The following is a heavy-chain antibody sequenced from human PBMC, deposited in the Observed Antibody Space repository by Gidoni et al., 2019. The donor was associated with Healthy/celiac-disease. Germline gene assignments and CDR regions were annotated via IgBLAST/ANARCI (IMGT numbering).Heavy chain of an antibody. J-gene: IGHJ5*02. CDR2: IYYSGST. V-gene: IGHV4-31*03. Sequence: QVQLPESGPGLVMPAQTLSLTCTVSGGPISSGGYYWSWIRQHPGKGLEWIGYIYYSGSTYYNPSLKSRVTISVDTSKNQFSLKLSSVTAADTAVYYCARGGPLWGSGSYYRWFDPWGQGTLVTVSS. CDR3: ARGGPLWGSGSYYRWFDP. CDR1: GGPISSGGYY. D-gene: IGHD3-10*01.